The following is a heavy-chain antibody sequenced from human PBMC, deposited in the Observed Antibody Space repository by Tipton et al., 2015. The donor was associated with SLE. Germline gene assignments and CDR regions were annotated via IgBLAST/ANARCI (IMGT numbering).Heavy chain of an antibody. CDR3: ARGPDFYDSSGSYDY. J-gene: IGHJ4*02. CDR1: GGSISSSSYY. D-gene: IGHD3-22*01. CDR2: INHSGST. V-gene: IGHV4-39*07. Sequence: TLSLTCTVSGGSISSSSYYWGWIRQPPGKGLEWIGEINHSGSTNYNPSLKSRVTISVDTSKNQFSLKLSSVTAADTAVYYCARGPDFYDSSGSYDYWGQGTLVTVSS.